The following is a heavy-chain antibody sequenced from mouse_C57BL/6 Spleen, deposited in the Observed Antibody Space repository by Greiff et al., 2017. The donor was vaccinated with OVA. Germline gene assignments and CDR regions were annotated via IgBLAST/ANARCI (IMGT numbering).Heavy chain of an antibody. Sequence: EVKLEESGGGLVQPGGSMKLSCAASGFTFSDAWMDWVRQSPEKGLEWVAAIRNKANNHATYYAESVKGRFTISRDDSKSSVYLQMNSLIAEDTGIYYCTRPLYYGSSYEWYFDVWGTGTTVTVSS. D-gene: IGHD1-1*01. J-gene: IGHJ1*03. CDR2: IRNKANNHAT. CDR1: GFTFSDAW. V-gene: IGHV6-6*01. CDR3: TRPLYYGSSYEWYFDV.